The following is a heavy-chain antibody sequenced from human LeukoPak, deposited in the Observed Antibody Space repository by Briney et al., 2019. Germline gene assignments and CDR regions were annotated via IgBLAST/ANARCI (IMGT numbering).Heavy chain of an antibody. J-gene: IGHJ4*02. Sequence: GGSLRLSCAASGFTFSSYSMNWVRQAPGKGLEWVSYISSSSSTIYYADSVKGRFTISRDNAKNSLYLQMNSLRAEDTAVYYCARDSLSTMVWGVTPPFDYWGQGTLVTVSS. CDR2: ISSSSSTI. V-gene: IGHV3-48*04. CDR1: GFTFSSYS. D-gene: IGHD3-10*01. CDR3: ARDSLSTMVWGVTPPFDY.